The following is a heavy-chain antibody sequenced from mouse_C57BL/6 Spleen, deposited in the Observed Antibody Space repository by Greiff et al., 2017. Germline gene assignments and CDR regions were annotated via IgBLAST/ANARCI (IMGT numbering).Heavy chain of an antibody. CDR2: INPSTGGT. V-gene: IGHV1-43*01. Sequence: DVKLQESGPELVKPGASVKISCKASGYSFTGYYMHWVKQSSEKSLEWIGEINPSTGGTSYNQKFKGKATLTVDKSSSTAYMQLKSLTSEDSAVYYCARDYAMDYWGQGTSVTVSS. CDR3: ARDYAMDY. CDR1: GYSFTGYY. J-gene: IGHJ4*01.